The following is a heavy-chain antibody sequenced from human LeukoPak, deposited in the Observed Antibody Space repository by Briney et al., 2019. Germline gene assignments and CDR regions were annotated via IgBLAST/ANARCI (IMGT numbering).Heavy chain of an antibody. J-gene: IGHJ3*02. CDR1: GFTFDDYA. CDR2: ISWNSGSI. V-gene: IGHV3-9*01. D-gene: IGHD2-15*01. Sequence: GGSLRLSCAASGFTFDDYAMHWVRQAPGKGLEWVSHISWNSGSITYADSVKGRFTIFRDNAKNSLYLQMNSLRAEDTALYYCARDAPRNIVVVVASGFDIWGQGTMATVSS. CDR3: ARDAPRNIVVVVASGFDI.